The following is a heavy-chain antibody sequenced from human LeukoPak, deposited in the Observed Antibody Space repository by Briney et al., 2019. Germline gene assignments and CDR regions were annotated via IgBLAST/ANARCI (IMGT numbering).Heavy chain of an antibody. CDR2: MNPNSGNT. CDR1: GYTFTSYD. J-gene: IGHJ5*02. CDR3: ARRGCSSTSCYNNWFDP. D-gene: IGHD2-2*02. Sequence: ASVKVSRKASGYTFTSYDINWVRQATGQGLEWMGWMNPNSGNTGYAQKFQGRVTITRNTSISTAYMELSSLRSEDTAVYYCARRGCSSTSCYNNWFDPWGQGTLVTVSS. V-gene: IGHV1-8*03.